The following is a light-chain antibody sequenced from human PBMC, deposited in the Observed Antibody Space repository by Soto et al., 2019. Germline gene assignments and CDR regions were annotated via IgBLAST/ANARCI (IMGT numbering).Light chain of an antibody. Sequence: DVVMTQSPPSLPVTLGQPASISCRSSQSVVYSDGNAYLNWFQQRPGQSPRRLIYTVSNRVSGDPDGFSGVGSGTYFTLKFGRVEAVDVGSCFFMQVTHLAPTFGQGTRV. CDR1: QSVVYSDGNAY. CDR3: MQVTHLAPT. V-gene: IGKV2-30*01. CDR2: TVS. J-gene: IGKJ1*01.